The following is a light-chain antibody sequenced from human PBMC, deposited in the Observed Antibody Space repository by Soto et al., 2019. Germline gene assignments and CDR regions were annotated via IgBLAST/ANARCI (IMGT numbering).Light chain of an antibody. J-gene: IGKJ2*01. Sequence: EIVLTQSPGTLSLSPGERATLACRSSQSVSSSYVAWYQQKPGQAPRLLLYGASSRATGIPDRFSGSGSGTYFTLTISRLEPEDFAVYYCQQYGSSPPYTFGQGTKLEIK. CDR1: QSVSSSY. CDR3: QQYGSSPPYT. V-gene: IGKV3-20*01. CDR2: GAS.